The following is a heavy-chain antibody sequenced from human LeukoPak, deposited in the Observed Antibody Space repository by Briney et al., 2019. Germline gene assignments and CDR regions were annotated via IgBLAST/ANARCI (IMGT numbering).Heavy chain of an antibody. CDR1: GVSVSSGGYY. V-gene: IGHV4-61*08. D-gene: IGHD2-2*01. J-gene: IGHJ1*01. CDR3: ASRWGYCRSTTWLEYFQH. CDR2: IYYSGST. Sequence: SETLSLSCTVSGVSVSSGGYYWSWIRQPPGKGLEWVVYIYYSGSTNYNLSIKSRVTISVDTSKNQFSLKLRSVTAADTAVYYCASRWGYCRSTTWLEYFQHWGQGTLVTVSS.